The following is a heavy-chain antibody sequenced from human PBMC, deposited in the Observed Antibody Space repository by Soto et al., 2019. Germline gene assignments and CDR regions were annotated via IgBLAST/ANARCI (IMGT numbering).Heavy chain of an antibody. J-gene: IGHJ4*02. Sequence: QVQLQESGPGLVKPSETLSLTCTVSGGSISSYYWSWIRQPPGKGLEWIGYVYYSGRTNYNPSIQRRVAITLDMSRNQYAQQVSSVTAADTAVYYCARGSGGWQYYFDYWGQGTLVTVSS. D-gene: IGHD6-19*01. V-gene: IGHV4-59*01. CDR1: GGSISSYY. CDR2: VYYSGRT. CDR3: ARGSGGWQYYFDY.